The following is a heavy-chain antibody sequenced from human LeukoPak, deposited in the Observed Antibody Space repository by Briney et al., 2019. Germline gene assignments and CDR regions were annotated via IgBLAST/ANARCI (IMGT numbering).Heavy chain of an antibody. D-gene: IGHD4-23*01. CDR1: GGSISSGGYY. Sequence: SETLSLTCTVSGGSISSGGYYWSWIRQHPGKGLEWIGYIYYSGSTYYNPSLKSRVTISVDTSKNQFSLKLSSVTAADTAVYYCATGTVVTPSDAFDIWGQGTMVTVSS. J-gene: IGHJ3*02. CDR2: IYYSGST. V-gene: IGHV4-31*03. CDR3: ATGTVVTPSDAFDI.